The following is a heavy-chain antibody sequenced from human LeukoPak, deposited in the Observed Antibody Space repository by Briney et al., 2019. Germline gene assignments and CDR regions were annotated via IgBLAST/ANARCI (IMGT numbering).Heavy chain of an antibody. CDR1: GYTFTSYD. J-gene: IGHJ4*02. V-gene: IGHV1-8*03. CDR2: MNPNSGNT. Sequence: GASVKVSCKASGYTFTSYDINWVRQATGQGLEWMGWMNPNSGNTGYAQKFQGRVTITRNTSISTAYMELSSLRSEDTAVYYCAKEQQPVEETFDYWGQGTLVTVSS. CDR3: AKEQQPVEETFDY. D-gene: IGHD6-13*01.